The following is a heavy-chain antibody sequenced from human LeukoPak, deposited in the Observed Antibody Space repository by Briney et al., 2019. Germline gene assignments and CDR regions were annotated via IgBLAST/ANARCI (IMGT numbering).Heavy chain of an antibody. Sequence: SETLSLTCTVSGGSISSYYWSWVRQPAGKGLEWIGRIYTSGGTNYNPSLKSRVTISVDTSKNQFSLKLSSVTAADTAVYYCASGGTATKSGYFDYWGQGTLVTVSS. CDR2: IYTSGGT. J-gene: IGHJ4*02. D-gene: IGHD1-26*01. CDR1: GGSISSYY. V-gene: IGHV4-4*07. CDR3: ASGGTATKSGYFDY.